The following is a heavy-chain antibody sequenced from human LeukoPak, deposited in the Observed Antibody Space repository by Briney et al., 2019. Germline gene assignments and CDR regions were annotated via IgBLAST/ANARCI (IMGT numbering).Heavy chain of an antibody. CDR2: ISWHSGSI. D-gene: IGHD1-26*01. Sequence: GRSLRLSCAASGFTFDDYAMHWVRQAPGKGLEWVSGISWHSGSIGYVDSVKGRFTISRDNAKNSLYLQMNSLRAEDTAVYYCARSSGSYYSEFDYWGQGTLVTVSS. V-gene: IGHV3-9*01. J-gene: IGHJ4*02. CDR3: ARSSGSYYSEFDY. CDR1: GFTFDDYA.